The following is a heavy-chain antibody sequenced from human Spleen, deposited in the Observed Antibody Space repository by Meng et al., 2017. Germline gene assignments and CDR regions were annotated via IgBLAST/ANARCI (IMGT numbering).Heavy chain of an antibody. D-gene: IGHD3-10*01. V-gene: IGHV3-23*01. Sequence: GESLKISCAASGFTFSSYEMNWVRQAPGKGLEWVSSISDSGVGTYYADSVKGRFTISRHNSKNTLYLQVNSLRAEDTALYYCAKYSYGLGDYFDYWGQGALVTVSS. CDR2: ISDSGVGT. CDR1: GFTFSSYE. CDR3: AKYSYGLGDYFDY. J-gene: IGHJ4*02.